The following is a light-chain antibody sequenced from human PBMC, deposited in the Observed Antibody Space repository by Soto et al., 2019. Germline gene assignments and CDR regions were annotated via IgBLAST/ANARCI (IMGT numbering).Light chain of an antibody. CDR2: AAS. J-gene: IGKJ1*01. V-gene: IGKV1-5*01. CDR1: QTVNAW. Sequence: IQMTQSPSTLSASLGDRVTITCRASQTVNAWLAWYQHKPGKAPKPLIYAASILESGVPARFSGSGSGTEFILTSSSLQPDDFGTYYCQQDNTHPGTFGQGTKVEIK. CDR3: QQDNTHPGT.